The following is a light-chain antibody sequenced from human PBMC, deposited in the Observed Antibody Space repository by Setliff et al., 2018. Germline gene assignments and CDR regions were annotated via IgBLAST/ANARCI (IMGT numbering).Light chain of an antibody. CDR3: CSYTGTSTPYA. Sequence: QSALTQPASVSGSPGQSNAVSCTGSGSDVGAYKFVSWYQQRPGKAPRLMIYDVSNRPSGVSDRFSGSKSGNTASLTISGLQAEDEADYYCCSYTGTSTPYAFGTGTKVTVL. V-gene: IGLV2-14*01. J-gene: IGLJ1*01. CDR2: DVS. CDR1: GSDVGAYKF.